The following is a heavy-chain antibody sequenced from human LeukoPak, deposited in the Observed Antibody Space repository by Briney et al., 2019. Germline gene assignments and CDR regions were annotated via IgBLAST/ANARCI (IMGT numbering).Heavy chain of an antibody. CDR3: ARRARPGFDY. V-gene: IGHV3-30*03. Sequence: GGSLRLSCAASGFTFSSYSMNWVRQAPGKGLEWVAVISYDGSNKYYADSVKGRFTISRDNSKSTLYLQMNSLRAEDTAVYYCARRARPGFDYWGQGTLVTVSS. CDR2: ISYDGSNK. D-gene: IGHD6-6*01. J-gene: IGHJ4*02. CDR1: GFTFSSYS.